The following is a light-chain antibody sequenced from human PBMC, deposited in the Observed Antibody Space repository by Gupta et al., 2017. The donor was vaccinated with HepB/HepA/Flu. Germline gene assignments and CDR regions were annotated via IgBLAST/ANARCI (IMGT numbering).Light chain of an antibody. V-gene: IGKV1-12*01. CDR2: DAS. CDR1: QSISSW. CDR3: QQDSRYPPT. Sequence: DIHITQSPPSASAALGDSLTITCRASQSISSWLAWYQQKPGKAPKLLIHDASSLQSGVPPRFSGSGSGTEFTLTISSLQLDEFATYYCQQDSRYPPTLGQGTRLEIK. J-gene: IGKJ5*01.